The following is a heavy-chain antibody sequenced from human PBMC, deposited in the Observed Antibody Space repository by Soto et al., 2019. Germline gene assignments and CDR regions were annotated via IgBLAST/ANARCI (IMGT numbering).Heavy chain of an antibody. V-gene: IGHV4-4*02. Sequence: SETLSLTCAVSGGSISSSNWWSWVRQPPGKGLEWIGEIYHSGSTNYNPSLKSRVTISVDKSKNQFSLKLSSVTAADTAVFYFASRRPRYNYYDSSGYPYLSYWGQGTLVTVSS. D-gene: IGHD3-22*01. J-gene: IGHJ4*02. CDR2: IYHSGST. CDR1: GGSISSSNW. CDR3: ASRRPRYNYYDSSGYPYLSY.